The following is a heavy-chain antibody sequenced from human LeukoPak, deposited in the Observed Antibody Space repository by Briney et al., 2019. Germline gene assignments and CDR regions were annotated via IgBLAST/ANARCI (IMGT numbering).Heavy chain of an antibody. J-gene: IGHJ5*02. CDR3: ARVPPYNWNYEIDP. CDR2: INWNGGST. CDR1: GFTFDDYG. V-gene: IGHV3-20*04. D-gene: IGHD1-7*01. Sequence: RPGGSLGLSCAASGFTFDDYGMSWVRQAPGKGLEWVSGINWNGGSTGYADSVEGRFTISRDNAKNSLYLQMNSLRAEDTALYYCARVPPYNWNYEIDPWGQGTLVTVSS.